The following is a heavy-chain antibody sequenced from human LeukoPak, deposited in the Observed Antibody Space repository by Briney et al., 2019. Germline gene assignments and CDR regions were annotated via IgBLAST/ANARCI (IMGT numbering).Heavy chain of an antibody. CDR1: GFTFDDYA. CDR3: AKDRLRFLEWSSPAGFDY. V-gene: IGHV3-9*01. D-gene: IGHD3-3*01. J-gene: IGHJ4*02. CDR2: ISWNSGGI. Sequence: GGSLRLSCADSGFTFDDYAMHWVRQAPGKGLEWVSGISWNSGGIGYADSVKGRFTISRDNAKNSLYLQMNSLRAEDTALYYCAKDRLRFLEWSSPAGFDYWGQGTLVTVSS.